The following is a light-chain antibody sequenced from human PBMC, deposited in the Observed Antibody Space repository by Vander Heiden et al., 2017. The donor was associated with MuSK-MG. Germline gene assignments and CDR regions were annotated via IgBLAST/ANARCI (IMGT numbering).Light chain of an antibody. CDR2: QDS. CDR3: QAGDSSNLYV. CDR1: KLGDKY. J-gene: IGLJ1*01. Sequence: SYELTQPPSVSVSPGQTDSITCSGDKLGDKYACCVHQKPGQSPVLVIYQDSKRPSGIPVRFSGSNSGNTATLTISGTQAMDEADYYCQAGDSSNLYVFGTGTKVTVL. V-gene: IGLV3-1*01.